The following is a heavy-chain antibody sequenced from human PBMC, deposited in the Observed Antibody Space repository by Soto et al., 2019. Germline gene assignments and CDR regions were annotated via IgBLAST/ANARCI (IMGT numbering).Heavy chain of an antibody. D-gene: IGHD2-2*01. CDR3: ARVVPAADYGMDV. Sequence: ASVKVSCKASGYTFTSYGISWLRQSPGQGLEWMGWISAYNGNTNYAQKLQGRVTMTTDTSTSTAYMELRSLRSDDTAVYYCARVVPAADYGMDVWGQGTTVTVSS. V-gene: IGHV1-18*04. CDR2: ISAYNGNT. CDR1: GYTFTSYG. J-gene: IGHJ6*02.